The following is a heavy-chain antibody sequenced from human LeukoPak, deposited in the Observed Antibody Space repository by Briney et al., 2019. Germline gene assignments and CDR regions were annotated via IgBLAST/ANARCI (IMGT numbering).Heavy chain of an antibody. CDR3: ARVGDSSGYFSLWFDP. J-gene: IGHJ5*02. CDR2: IYYSGST. D-gene: IGHD3-22*01. Sequence: PSETLSLTCTVSGGSISSGGYYWSWIRQHPGKGLEWIGYIYYSGSTYYNPSLKSRVTISVDTSKNQFSLKLSSVTAADTAVYYCARVGDSSGYFSLWFDPWGQGTLVTVSS. V-gene: IGHV4-31*03. CDR1: GGSISSGGYY.